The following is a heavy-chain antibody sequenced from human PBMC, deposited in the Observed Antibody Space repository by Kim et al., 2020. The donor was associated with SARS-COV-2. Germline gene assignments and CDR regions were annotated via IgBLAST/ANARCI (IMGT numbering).Heavy chain of an antibody. J-gene: IGHJ4*02. D-gene: IGHD4-4*01. CDR3: ARDVTGPSDY. CDR2: T. V-gene: IGHV3-74*01. Sequence: TAYADSVTGRFTISRDNSKNTVFLQMNSLRVDDTAVYYCARDVTGPSDYGGQGTLVTVSS.